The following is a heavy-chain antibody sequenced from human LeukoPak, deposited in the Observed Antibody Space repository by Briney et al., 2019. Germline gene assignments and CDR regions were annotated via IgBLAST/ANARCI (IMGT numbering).Heavy chain of an antibody. J-gene: IGHJ6*03. V-gene: IGHV3-53*01. CDR1: GFTVSSNY. Sequence: PGGSLRLSCAASGFTVSSNYMSWVRQAPGKGLEWVSVIYSGGSTYYADSVKGRFTISRDNSKNTLYLQMNSLRAEDTAVYYCARDGGYCSSTSCLHYYYYYMDVWGKGTTVTVSS. D-gene: IGHD2-2*01. CDR3: ARDGGYCSSTSCLHYYYYYMDV. CDR2: IYSGGST.